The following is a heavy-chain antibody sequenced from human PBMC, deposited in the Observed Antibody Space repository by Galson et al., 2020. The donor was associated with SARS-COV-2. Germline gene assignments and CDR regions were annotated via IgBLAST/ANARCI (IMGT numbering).Heavy chain of an antibody. Sequence: QTLSLTRTLSGGSITRYTWTSIRHTPGEGLEWIGSIHNSGKTNYNTSLKSGVTTSFDTSKNPFSLKLTSVTAAHTAVYYCARGGGVSLDEAFDIWGQGTMVIVFS. D-gene: IGHD1-26*01. CDR3: ARGGGVSLDEAFDI. V-gene: IGHV4-59*08. CDR1: GGSITRYT. CDR2: IHNSGKT. J-gene: IGHJ3*02.